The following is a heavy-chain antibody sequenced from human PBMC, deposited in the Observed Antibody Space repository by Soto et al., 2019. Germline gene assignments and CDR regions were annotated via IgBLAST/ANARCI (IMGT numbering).Heavy chain of an antibody. V-gene: IGHV1-69*02. CDR2: IIPILGIA. Sequence: ASVKVSCKASGGTFSSYTISWVRQAPGQGLEWMGRIIPILGIANYAQKFQGRVTITADKSTSTAYMELSSLRSEDTAVYYCASTGSVVADAFESWGQGTMVTVSS. D-gene: IGHD2-15*01. J-gene: IGHJ3*02. CDR1: GGTFSSYT. CDR3: ASTGSVVADAFES.